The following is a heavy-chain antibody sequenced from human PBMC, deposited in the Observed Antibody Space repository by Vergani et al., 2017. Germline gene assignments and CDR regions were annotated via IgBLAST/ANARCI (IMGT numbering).Heavy chain of an antibody. CDR1: GSIFSSYS. CDR2: ISSSRSYI. D-gene: IGHD6-13*01. J-gene: IGHJ5*02. V-gene: IGHV3-21*01. Sequence: EVQLVESGGGLVKPGGSLRLSCAASGSIFSSYSMNWVRQAPGKGLEWVSSISSSRSYIYYADSVKGRFTISRDNAKNSLFLQMNSLRAEDTAVYYCARDQIAAAVPNRFDPWGQGTLVTVSS. CDR3: ARDQIAAAVPNRFDP.